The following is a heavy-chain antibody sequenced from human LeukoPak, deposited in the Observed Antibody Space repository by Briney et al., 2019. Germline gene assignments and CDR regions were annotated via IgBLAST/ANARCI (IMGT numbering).Heavy chain of an antibody. V-gene: IGHV3-21*01. J-gene: IGHJ3*02. CDR1: GFTFSSYS. Sequence: PGGSLRLSCAASGFTFSSYSMTWVRQAPGKGLEWVPSISSSSSYIYCADSVKGRFTISRDNAKNSLYLQMNSLRAEDTAVYYCAREAYDYVWGSYRLAGAFDIWGQGTMVTVSS. D-gene: IGHD3-16*02. CDR3: AREAYDYVWGSYRLAGAFDI. CDR2: ISSSSSYI.